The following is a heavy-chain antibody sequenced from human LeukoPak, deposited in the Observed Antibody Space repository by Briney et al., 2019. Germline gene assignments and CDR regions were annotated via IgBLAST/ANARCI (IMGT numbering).Heavy chain of an antibody. CDR2: ISTYSGNT. V-gene: IGHV1-18*04. CDR1: GYTFTGYY. D-gene: IGHD2-21*02. J-gene: IGHJ4*02. CDR3: ARGGSRVVTYGNFDY. Sequence: ASVKVSCKASGYTFTGYYMNWVRQAPGQGLEWMGWISTYSGNTNYAQKLQGRITMTIETSTSTAYMELRSLRSDDTAVYYCARGGSRVVTYGNFDYWGQGTLVTVSS.